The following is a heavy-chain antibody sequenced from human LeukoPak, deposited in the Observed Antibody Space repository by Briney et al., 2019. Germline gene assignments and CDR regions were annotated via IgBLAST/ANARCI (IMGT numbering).Heavy chain of an antibody. J-gene: IGHJ4*02. CDR1: GFTFSTYA. CDR3: AKDGDSSGWYGYFDY. D-gene: IGHD6-19*01. Sequence: GGSLRLSCAASGFTFSTYAMHWVRQGPGKGLEWVAVISYDGSNKYYADSVKGRFTISRDNSKNTLYLQMNSLRAEDTAVYYCAKDGDSSGWYGYFDYWGQGTLVTVSS. V-gene: IGHV3-30-3*01. CDR2: ISYDGSNK.